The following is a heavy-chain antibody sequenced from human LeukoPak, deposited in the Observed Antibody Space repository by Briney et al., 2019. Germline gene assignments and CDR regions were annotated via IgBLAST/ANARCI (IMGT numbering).Heavy chain of an antibody. CDR3: ARDTGDNFDY. CDR2: IKQDASEK. Sequence: GGSLRLSCAASGFTFRYYWMAWVRQAPGKGLEWVANIKQDASEKYYVDSVRGRFTITRGNAKNSVYLQMNSLRAEDTALYYCARDTGDNFDYGGRGTLVTVFS. V-gene: IGHV3-7*01. CDR1: GFTFRYYW. D-gene: IGHD2-21*02. J-gene: IGHJ4*02.